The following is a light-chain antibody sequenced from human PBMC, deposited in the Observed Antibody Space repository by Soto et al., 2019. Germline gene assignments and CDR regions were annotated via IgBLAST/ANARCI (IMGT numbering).Light chain of an antibody. Sequence: QAVVTQEPSLTVSPGGTVTLTCGSSTGTVTSGHYPYWFQQKPGQAPRTLIYDTNNKHSWTPDRFSGSLLGDKAALTLSGAQPEDGADYYCLLSYNDARYVLFGGGTKLTVL. V-gene: IGLV7-46*01. CDR1: TGTVTSGHY. J-gene: IGLJ2*01. CDR2: DTN. CDR3: LLSYNDARYVL.